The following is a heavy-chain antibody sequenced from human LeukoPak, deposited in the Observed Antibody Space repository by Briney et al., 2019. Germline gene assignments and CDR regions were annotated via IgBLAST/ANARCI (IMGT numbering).Heavy chain of an antibody. Sequence: SETLSLTCAVYGGSFSGYYRSWIRQPPGKGLEWIGEINHSGSTNYNPSLKSRVTISVDTSKNQFSLKLSSVTAADTAVYYCARGRRRGYCSSTSCSSPFGYWGQGTLVTVSS. J-gene: IGHJ4*02. V-gene: IGHV4-34*01. D-gene: IGHD2-2*01. CDR2: INHSGST. CDR1: GGSFSGYY. CDR3: ARGRRRGYCSSTSCSSPFGY.